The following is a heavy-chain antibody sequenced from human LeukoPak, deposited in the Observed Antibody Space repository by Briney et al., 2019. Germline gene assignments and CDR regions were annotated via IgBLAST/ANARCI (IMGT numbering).Heavy chain of an antibody. Sequence: PGGSLRLSCAASGFTFSSYGMHWVRQAPGKGLEWVAVISYDGSNKYYADSVKGRFTISRDNSKNTLYLQMNSLRAEDTAVYYCARDPYGDYPQLVFDYWGQGTLVTVSS. CDR3: ARDPYGDYPQLVFDY. D-gene: IGHD4-17*01. V-gene: IGHV3-30*03. J-gene: IGHJ4*02. CDR2: ISYDGSNK. CDR1: GFTFSSYG.